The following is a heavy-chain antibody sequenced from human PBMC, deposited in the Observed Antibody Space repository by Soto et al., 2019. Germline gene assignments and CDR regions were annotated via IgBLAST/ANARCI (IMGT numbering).Heavy chain of an antibody. CDR2: IYSDGST. D-gene: IGHD6-19*01. J-gene: IGHJ4*02. CDR1: GFTVSSSC. Sequence: GGSLRLSCTASGFTVSSSCMSWVRQAPGKGLEWVSVIYSDGSTYYADSVKGRFTISRDNSKNTLYLQMNSLRAEDTAVFYCARGSSGWPFDYWGQGTLVTVSS. CDR3: ARGSSGWPFDY. V-gene: IGHV3-66*01.